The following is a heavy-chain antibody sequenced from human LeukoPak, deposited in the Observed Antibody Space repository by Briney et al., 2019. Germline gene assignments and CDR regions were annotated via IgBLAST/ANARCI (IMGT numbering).Heavy chain of an antibody. CDR1: GFTFSDYW. Sequence: PGGSLRLSCAASGFTFSDYWMLWVRQAPGKGLVWVSRILSDASSTSYADSVKGRFTISRDIAKNTLYLQMNSLRAEDTAVYYCARERGGLMAAAGWFDPWGQGTLVTVSS. CDR3: ARERGGLMAAAGWFDP. J-gene: IGHJ5*02. V-gene: IGHV3-74*01. D-gene: IGHD6-13*01. CDR2: ILSDASST.